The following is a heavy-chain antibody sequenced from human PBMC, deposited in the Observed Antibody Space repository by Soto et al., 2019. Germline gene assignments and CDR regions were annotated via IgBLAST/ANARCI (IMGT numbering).Heavy chain of an antibody. D-gene: IGHD3-22*01. CDR1: GFSLSNARMG. V-gene: IGHV2-26*01. J-gene: IGHJ4*02. Sequence: SGPTLVNPTETLTLTCTVSGFSLSNARMGVSWIRQPPGKALEWLAHIFSNDEKSYSTSLKSRLTISKDTSKSRVVLTMTNMDPVDTATYYCARTKSYYYDSSGPPDNWGQGTLGTVS. CDR3: ARTKSYYYDSSGPPDN. CDR2: IFSNDEK.